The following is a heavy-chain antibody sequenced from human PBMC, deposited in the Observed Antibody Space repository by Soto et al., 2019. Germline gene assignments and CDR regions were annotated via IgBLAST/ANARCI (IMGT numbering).Heavy chain of an antibody. J-gene: IGHJ4*02. CDR3: ARTLYGDNVDY. V-gene: IGHV1-8*01. Sequence: QVQLVQSGAEVKKPGASVKVSFKTSGYSFTSYGINWVRKATGQGLEWMGWMNPNSGNTGYAQKFQGRVTMTRNTSISTAYMELSSLRAEDTAVYYCARTLYGDNVDYWGQGTLVTVSS. CDR2: MNPNSGNT. D-gene: IGHD4-17*01. CDR1: GYSFTSYG.